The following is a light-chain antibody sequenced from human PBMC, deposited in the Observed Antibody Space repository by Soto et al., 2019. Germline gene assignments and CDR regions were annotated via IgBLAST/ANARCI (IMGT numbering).Light chain of an antibody. J-gene: IGLJ1*01. CDR3: SSYTNINTRACV. Sequence: QSALAQPASVSGSPGQSITTSCTGTSGDIGSYNRVSWYQQHPGKAPKLIIYEVTDRPSGVSNRFSGSKSGNTASLTISGLQAEDEAEYYCSSYTNINTRACVFGTGTKVT. V-gene: IGLV2-14*01. CDR1: SGDIGSYNR. CDR2: EVT.